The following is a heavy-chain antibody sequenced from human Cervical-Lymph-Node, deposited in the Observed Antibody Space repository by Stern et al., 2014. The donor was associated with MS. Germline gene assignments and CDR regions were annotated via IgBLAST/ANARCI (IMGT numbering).Heavy chain of an antibody. J-gene: IGHJ6*02. CDR2: ISHDGSNK. Sequence: QLVESGGGVVPPGRSLRLSCADSGSTFSKSAMHWVRQAPGKGLECVAVISHDGSNKQYGDSVKGRLAISRDNSRNTLSLEIYSLRAEDTAVYYCVRTESFYYYDGMDVWGHGTTVIVSS. CDR1: GSTFSKSA. V-gene: IGHV3-30*09. CDR3: VRTESFYYYDGMDV.